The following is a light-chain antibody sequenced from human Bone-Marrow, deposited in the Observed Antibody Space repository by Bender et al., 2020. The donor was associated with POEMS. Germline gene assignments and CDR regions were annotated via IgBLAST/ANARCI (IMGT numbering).Light chain of an antibody. Sequence: QSALAQPASVSGSPGQSITISCTGSSSDFGSYNIVYWYQQHPGKAPKIIISEDIKRPSGVSNLFSDTRCGGTASLTISGLQAEDEGDYYCCSYVGSVIFGGGTKLTVL. CDR3: CSYVGSVI. J-gene: IGLJ2*01. CDR1: SSDFGSYNI. CDR2: EDI. V-gene: IGLV2-23*01.